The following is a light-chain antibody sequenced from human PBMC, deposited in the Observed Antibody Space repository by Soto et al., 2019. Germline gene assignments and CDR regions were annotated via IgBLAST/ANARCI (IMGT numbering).Light chain of an antibody. CDR3: QKYNSVPT. CDR1: QGISNY. J-gene: IGKJ4*01. CDR2: AAS. V-gene: IGKV1-27*01. Sequence: DIKMTQSPPSLSASVGDRVTISCRASQGISNYVAWYQQKPGKVPKLLIDAASTLQSGVPSRFSGSGSGTDFTLPISSMQPEDVATYYCQKYNSVPTFGGGTKVEIK.